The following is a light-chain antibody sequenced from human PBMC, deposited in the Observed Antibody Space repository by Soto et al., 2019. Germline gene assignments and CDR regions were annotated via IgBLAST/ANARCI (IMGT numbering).Light chain of an antibody. J-gene: IGLJ1*01. CDR1: KNDIGVYDF. CDR3: KSYAGSNTYV. V-gene: IGLV2-8*01. CDR2: EVV. Sequence: QSALTQPASASGSPGQSVTISCTGTKNDIGVYDFVSWYQHHPGKAPRLIIYEVVQRPSGVPDRFSGSKSGNTASLNVSGLQAADEADYFCKSYAGSNTYVFGSGTQVTVL.